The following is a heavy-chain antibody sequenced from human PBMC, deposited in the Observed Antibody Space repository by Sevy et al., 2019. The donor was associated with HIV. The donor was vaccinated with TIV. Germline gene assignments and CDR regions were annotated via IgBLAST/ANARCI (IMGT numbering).Heavy chain of an antibody. V-gene: IGHV3-7*01. Sequence: GGSLRLSCAGSGLTFSSYWITWVRQAPGKGLEWVANINQGGSQEYYVDSVKGRFTISRDNAKNSLYLQINSLRAEDTAVYYCATILPAGVPAEYFQHWGQGTLVTVSS. CDR3: ATILPAGVPAEYFQH. CDR2: INQGGSQE. J-gene: IGHJ1*01. D-gene: IGHD2-2*01. CDR1: GLTFSSYW.